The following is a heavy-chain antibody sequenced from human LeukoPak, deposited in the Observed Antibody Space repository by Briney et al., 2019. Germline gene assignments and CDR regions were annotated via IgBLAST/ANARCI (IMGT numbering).Heavy chain of an antibody. CDR2: IQNSAIYRAKI. Sequence: PSETLSLTCVVSGGSIGSYYWTWIRQPPGKGLEWVGYIQNSAIYRAKIKSSPSLQSRASLSIDSSKKEVSLTVSSVTAAETAVYYFARLSSTLYYSMDVWGPGAAVTVSS. CDR3: ARLSSTLYYSMDV. D-gene: IGHD6-6*01. CDR1: GGSIGSYY. J-gene: IGHJ6*02. V-gene: IGHV4-59*08.